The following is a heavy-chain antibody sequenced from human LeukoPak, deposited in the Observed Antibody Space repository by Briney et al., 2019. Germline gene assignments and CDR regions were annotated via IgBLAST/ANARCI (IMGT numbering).Heavy chain of an antibody. J-gene: IGHJ3*02. V-gene: IGHV3-30*18. Sequence: GGSLRLSCAASGFTFSSYGMHWVRQAPGKGLEWVAVISYDGSNKYYADSVKGRFTISRDNSKNTLYLQMNSLRAEDTAVYYCAKDARYCSGGSCYFNDAFDIWGQGTMVTVSS. CDR1: GFTFSSYG. D-gene: IGHD2-15*01. CDR2: ISYDGSNK. CDR3: AKDARYCSGGSCYFNDAFDI.